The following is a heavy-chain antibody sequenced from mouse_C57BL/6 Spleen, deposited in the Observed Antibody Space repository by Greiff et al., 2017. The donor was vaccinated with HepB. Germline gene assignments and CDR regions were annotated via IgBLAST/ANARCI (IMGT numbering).Heavy chain of an antibody. J-gene: IGHJ1*03. CDR2: IYPRDGST. D-gene: IGHD1-1*01. CDR3: ARGIYYGSSYGTDWYFDV. CDR1: GYTFTDHT. Sequence: QVQLKESDAELVKPGASVKISCKVSGYTFTDHTIHWMKQRPEQGLEWIGYIYPRDGSTKYNEKFKGKATLTADKSSSTAYMQLNSLTSEDSAVYFCARGIYYGSSYGTDWYFDVWGTGTTVTVSS. V-gene: IGHV1-78*01.